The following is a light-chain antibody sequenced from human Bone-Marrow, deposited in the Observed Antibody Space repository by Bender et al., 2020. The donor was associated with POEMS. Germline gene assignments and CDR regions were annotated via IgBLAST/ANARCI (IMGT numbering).Light chain of an antibody. CDR2: QDT. J-gene: IGLJ2*01. V-gene: IGLV3-1*01. CDR3: QAWDTYSVI. Sequence: SYEVTQPPSVSVSPGQTASITCSGDDLGDKYFPCYKQNQAQPPLLVIYQDTKRPSGIPERFSGSNSGNTATLTISGTQAMDEADYYCQAWDTYSVIFGGGTKLTVL. CDR1: DLGDKY.